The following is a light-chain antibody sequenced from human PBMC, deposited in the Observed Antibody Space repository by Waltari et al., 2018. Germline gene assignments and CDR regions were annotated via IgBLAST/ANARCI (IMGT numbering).Light chain of an antibody. CDR1: QSVLYSSNNKNY. Sequence: DIVMTQSPDSLAVSLGERATINCKSSQSVLYSSNNKNYLAWYQQKPGKPPKLRSSWASTRESGVPDRFSGSGSGTDFTLTISSLQAEDVAVYYCQQYYSTPLTFGGGTKVEIK. J-gene: IGKJ4*01. V-gene: IGKV4-1*01. CDR2: WAS. CDR3: QQYYSTPLT.